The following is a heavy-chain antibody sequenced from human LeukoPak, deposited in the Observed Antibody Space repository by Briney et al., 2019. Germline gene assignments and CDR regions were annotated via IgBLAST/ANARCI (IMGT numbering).Heavy chain of an antibody. CDR3: ARGHRYDSSGYYDFDY. D-gene: IGHD3-22*01. CDR1: GDSISSGDYY. Sequence: SETLSLTCTVSGDSISSGDYYWSWIRQPAGKGLEWIGEINHSGSTNYNPSLKSRVTISVDTSKNQFSLKLSTVTAADTAVYYCARGHRYDSSGYYDFDYWGQGTLVTVSS. CDR2: INHSGST. J-gene: IGHJ4*02. V-gene: IGHV4-61*09.